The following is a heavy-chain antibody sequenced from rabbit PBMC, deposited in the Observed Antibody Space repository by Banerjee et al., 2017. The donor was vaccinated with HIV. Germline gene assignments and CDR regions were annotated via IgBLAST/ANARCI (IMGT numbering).Heavy chain of an antibody. D-gene: IGHD4-1*01. J-gene: IGHJ4*01. CDR2: INTSSGNT. CDR1: GFSFSSYW. V-gene: IGHV1S40*01. Sequence: QSLEESGGDLVKPGASLTLTCTASGFSFSSYWMSWVRQPPGKGLEWIACINTSSGNTVYASWAKGRFTISKTSSTTVTLQMTSLTAADTATYFCARDLAGIIGWNFNLWGQGTLFTVS. CDR3: ARDLAGIIGWNFNL.